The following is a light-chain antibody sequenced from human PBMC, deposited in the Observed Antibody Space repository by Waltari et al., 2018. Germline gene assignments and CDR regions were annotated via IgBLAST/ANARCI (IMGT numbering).Light chain of an antibody. V-gene: IGLV2-23*01. CDR1: SSDVGGNNL. J-gene: IGLJ1*01. Sequence: QSARPQPASLSGSPGRPFTTSCTGTSSDVGGNNLSSCYQHHPGKAPKLMIYEGIKGPSGVSNRFSGSKSGNPASLTISGLQAEDEADYYCCSYAGSSTFYVFGTGTKVTVL. CDR3: CSYAGSSTFYV. CDR2: EGI.